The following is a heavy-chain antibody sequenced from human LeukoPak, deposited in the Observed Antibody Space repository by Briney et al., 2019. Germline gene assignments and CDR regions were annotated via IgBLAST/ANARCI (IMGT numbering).Heavy chain of an antibody. CDR2: IYYSGST. CDR1: GGSVSSSSYY. D-gene: IGHD3-10*01. J-gene: IGHJ3*02. Sequence: SETLSLTCTVSGGSVSSSSYYWGWIRQPPGKGLEWIGSIYYSGSTYYNPSLKSRVTISVDTSKNQFSLKLSSVTAADTAVYYCARSPLLWFGGLDIWGQGTMVTVSS. V-gene: IGHV4-39*07. CDR3: ARSPLLWFGGLDI.